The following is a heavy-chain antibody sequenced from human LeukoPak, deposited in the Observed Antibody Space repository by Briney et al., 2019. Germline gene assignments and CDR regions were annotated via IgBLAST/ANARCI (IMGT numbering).Heavy chain of an antibody. V-gene: IGHV3-7*05. Sequence: GGSLRLSCAASGFTFTSYWMSWVRQAPGKGVEWVTNIKEDGSEKYYVDSVKGRFTISRDNAKNSMYLQMNSLRAEDTAVYYCAREIGSAARGRWGQGTLVTVSS. D-gene: IGHD6-13*01. CDR1: GFTFTSYW. CDR2: IKEDGSEK. CDR3: AREIGSAARGR. J-gene: IGHJ4*02.